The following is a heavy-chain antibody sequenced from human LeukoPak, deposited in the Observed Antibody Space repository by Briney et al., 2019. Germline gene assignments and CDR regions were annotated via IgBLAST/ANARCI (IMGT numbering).Heavy chain of an antibody. J-gene: IGHJ4*02. CDR1: GFTFSSYW. D-gene: IGHD6-19*01. CDR3: ARDSSGQYYFDY. CDR2: IKQDGSEK. Sequence: GSLRLSCAASGFTFSSYWMSWVRQAPGKGLEWVANIKQDGSEKHYVDSVKGRFTISRDNAKNSLYLQMNSLRAEDTAVYYCARDSSGQYYFDYWGQGTLVTVSS. V-gene: IGHV3-7*01.